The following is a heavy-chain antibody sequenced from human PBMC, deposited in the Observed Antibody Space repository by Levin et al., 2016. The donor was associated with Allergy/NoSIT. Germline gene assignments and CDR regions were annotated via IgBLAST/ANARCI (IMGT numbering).Heavy chain of an antibody. CDR1: GGSFTSHY. CDR3: ARDLAASGGRHDY. V-gene: IGHV4-4*08. J-gene: IGHJ4*02. Sequence: SETLSLTCTVSGGSFTSHYYSWVRQPPGMGLEWIGYIHSNGGTNYNTSLKSRVTMSVDTSKNQFSLKVSSVTAADTAVYYCARDLAASGGRHDYWGQGNLVTVSS. D-gene: IGHD6-13*01. CDR2: IHSNGGT.